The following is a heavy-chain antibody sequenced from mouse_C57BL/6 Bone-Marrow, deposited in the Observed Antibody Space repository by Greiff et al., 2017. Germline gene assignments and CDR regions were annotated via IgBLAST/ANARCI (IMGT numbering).Heavy chain of an antibody. CDR1: GYTFTSYG. Sequence: VQLVESGAELARPGASVKLSCKASGYTFTSYGISWVKQRTGQGLEWIGEIYPRSGNTYYNEKFKGKATLTADKSSSTAYMELRSLTSEDSAVYFCARRGDYGSSPYYYAMDYWGQGTSVTVSS. V-gene: IGHV1-81*01. D-gene: IGHD1-1*01. CDR3: ARRGDYGSSPYYYAMDY. J-gene: IGHJ4*01. CDR2: IYPRSGNT.